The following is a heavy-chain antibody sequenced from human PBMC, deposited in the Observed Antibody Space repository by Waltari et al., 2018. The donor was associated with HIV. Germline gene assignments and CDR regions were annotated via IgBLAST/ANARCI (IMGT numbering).Heavy chain of an antibody. J-gene: IGHJ5*02. Sequence: QVRLQQWGAGLVKPSETLSLTCAVYGESLTDYFWNWIRQSPGKGLEWIAEINHSGSTNYNPSLKSRVTISVDTSKNQFSLKMKSVTAADTAVFYCARGRLKLLSQGHGFDPWGQGTLVTVSS. D-gene: IGHD3-10*01. CDR2: INHSGST. CDR3: ARGRLKLLSQGHGFDP. V-gene: IGHV4-34*01. CDR1: GESLTDYF.